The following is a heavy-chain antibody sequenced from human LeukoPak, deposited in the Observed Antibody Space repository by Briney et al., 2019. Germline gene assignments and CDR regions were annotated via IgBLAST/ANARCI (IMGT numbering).Heavy chain of an antibody. Sequence: KPSETLSLTCAVYGGSFSGYYWSWIRQPPGKGLEWIGEINHSGSTNYNPSLKSRVTISVDTSKNQFSLKLSSVTAADTAVYDCARGLKVDYWGQGTLVTVSS. CDR3: ARGLKVDY. V-gene: IGHV4-34*01. CDR1: GGSFSGYY. J-gene: IGHJ4*02. CDR2: INHSGST.